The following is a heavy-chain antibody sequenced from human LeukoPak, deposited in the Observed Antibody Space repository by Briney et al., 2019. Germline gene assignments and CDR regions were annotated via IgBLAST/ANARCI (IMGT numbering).Heavy chain of an antibody. D-gene: IGHD3-3*01. CDR1: GGSISSGSYY. CDR2: IYTSGST. CDR3: ARDLRVTIFGVVITPDAFDI. J-gene: IGHJ3*02. V-gene: IGHV4-61*02. Sequence: SETLSLTCTVSGGSISSGSYYWSWIRQPAGKGLEWIGRIYTSGSTNYNPSLKSRVTISVDTSKNQFSLKLSSVTAADTAVYYCARDLRVTIFGVVITPDAFDIWGQGTMVTVSS.